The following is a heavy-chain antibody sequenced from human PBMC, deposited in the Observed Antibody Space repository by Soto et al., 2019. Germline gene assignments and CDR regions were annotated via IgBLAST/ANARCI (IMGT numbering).Heavy chain of an antibody. V-gene: IGHV4-31*03. CDR1: GGSISSGGYY. CDR3: ARDMWDTAGADGMDV. D-gene: IGHD5-18*01. J-gene: IGHJ6*02. CDR2: IYYSGST. Sequence: QVQLQESGPGLVKPSQTLSLTCTVSGGSISSGGYYWSWIRQHPGKGLEWIGYIYYSGSTYYNPSLESRVTISGDTSKNQFSLKLSSVTAADTAVYYCARDMWDTAGADGMDVWGQGTTVTVSS.